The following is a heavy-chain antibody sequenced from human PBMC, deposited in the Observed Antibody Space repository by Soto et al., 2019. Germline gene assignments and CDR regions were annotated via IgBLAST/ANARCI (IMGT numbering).Heavy chain of an antibody. CDR2: IYWDDDQ. V-gene: IGHV2-5*02. J-gene: IGHJ1*01. CDR3: SHKREVSRGFKY. Sequence: QITLKESGPTLVKPTQTLTLTCTFSGFSLSINGVAVGWIRQRPGQALEWLALIYWDDDQRYNPSLKNRLTITKETSRNLVVLTLANMDPVDTATEYCSHKREVSRGFKYLGQSTLVTASS. CDR1: GFSLSINGVA.